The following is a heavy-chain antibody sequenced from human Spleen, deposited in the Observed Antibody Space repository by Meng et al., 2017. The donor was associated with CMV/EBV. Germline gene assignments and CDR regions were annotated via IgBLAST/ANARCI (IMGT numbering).Heavy chain of an antibody. J-gene: IGHJ4*02. CDR3: ARVRDYGYYFDY. Sequence: ASVKVSCKASGYTFTSYDINWVRQATGQGLEWMGWMNPNSGNTGYAQKFQGRVTMTRHTSISTAYMELSTLTSEDTAVYYCARVRDYGYYFDYWGQGTLVTVSS. CDR1: GYTFTSYD. V-gene: IGHV1-8*01. D-gene: IGHD3-10*01. CDR2: MNPNSGNT.